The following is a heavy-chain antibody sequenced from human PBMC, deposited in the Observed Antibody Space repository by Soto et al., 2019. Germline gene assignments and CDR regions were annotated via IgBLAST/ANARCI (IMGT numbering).Heavy chain of an antibody. CDR3: ARRYGGNFDY. V-gene: IGHV4-59*01. D-gene: IGHD1-26*01. CDR2: IYYSGST. Sequence: SETLSLTCTVSGGSINSYYWGWIRQPPGKGLEWIGYIYYSGSTNYNPSLKSRVTISVDTSKNQFSLKLRSVTGADTAVYYCARRYGGNFDYWGQGTLVTVS. CDR1: GGSINSYY. J-gene: IGHJ4*02.